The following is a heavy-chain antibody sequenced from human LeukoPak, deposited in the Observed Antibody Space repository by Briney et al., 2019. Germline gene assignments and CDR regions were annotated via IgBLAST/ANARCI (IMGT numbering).Heavy chain of an antibody. CDR1: GGYISSYY. CDR2: IYYCGTT. V-gene: IGHV4-59*01. J-gene: IGHJ5*02. CDR3: ARDHGYYDSSGYYSSNWFDP. D-gene: IGHD3-22*01. Sequence: SETLSLTFTVSGGYISSYYWSCFWHPPGEGHEGVGYIYYCGTTNYNPSLKSRVTISVATSKNQFSLKLSSATAADTAVYYCARDHGYYDSSGYYSSNWFDPWGQGTLVTGSS.